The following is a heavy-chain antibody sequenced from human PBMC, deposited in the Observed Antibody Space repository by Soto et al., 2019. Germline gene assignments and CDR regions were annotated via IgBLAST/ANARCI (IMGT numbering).Heavy chain of an antibody. Sequence: PSQTLSLTCAISGDSVSSNSATWNWFRQSPSRGLEWLGRTYYRSKWYNDFAVSVQGRVTINPDTSKSQFSLQLNSVTPEDTAVYYCARERKEVAGTLNPLDYWGQGTLVTVSS. V-gene: IGHV6-1*01. CDR2: TYYRSKWYN. J-gene: IGHJ4*02. CDR3: ARERKEVAGTLNPLDY. D-gene: IGHD6-19*01. CDR1: GDSVSSNSAT.